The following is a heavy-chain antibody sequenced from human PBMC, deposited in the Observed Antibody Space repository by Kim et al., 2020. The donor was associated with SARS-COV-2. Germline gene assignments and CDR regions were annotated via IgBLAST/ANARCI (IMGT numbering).Heavy chain of an antibody. V-gene: IGHV1-3*01. D-gene: IGHD3-10*01. Sequence: ASVKVSCKASRYTFDTFSLYWLRQAPGQRFEWMGWINGGNGNTRYSQNFQGRVTFTRDTSATTAYMELTSLTFKDTAVYYCAREGSGSYNWLDPWGQGTL. CDR2: INGGNGNT. CDR3: AREGSGSYNWLDP. CDR1: RYTFDTFS. J-gene: IGHJ5*02.